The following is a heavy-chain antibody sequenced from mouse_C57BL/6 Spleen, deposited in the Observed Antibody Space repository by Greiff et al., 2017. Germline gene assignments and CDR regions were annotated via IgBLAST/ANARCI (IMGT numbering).Heavy chain of an antibody. J-gene: IGHJ4*01. D-gene: IGHD1-1*01. CDR3: ARCYSSSYDSMDD. Sequence: QVQLQQSGAELVKPGASVKLSCKASGYTFTSYWMHWVKQRPGQGLEWIGRIHPSSGDTKYNQKFKDKATLTADKSSSTAYMQLSSLTSEDSAVYYCARCYSSSYDSMDDWGKGTSVTVSS. CDR1: GYTFTSYW. V-gene: IGHV1-7*01. CDR2: IHPSSGDT.